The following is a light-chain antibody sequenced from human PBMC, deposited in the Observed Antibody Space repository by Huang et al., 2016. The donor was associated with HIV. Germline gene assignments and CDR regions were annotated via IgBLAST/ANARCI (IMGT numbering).Light chain of an antibody. CDR2: GAS. V-gene: IGKV3-20*01. J-gene: IGKJ1*01. CDR3: QQYGSSPGWT. CDR1: QNVSSSF. Sequence: EIVLTQSPGTLSLSPGARATLSCRASQNVSSSFLAWYQQKLGQAPRLLIYGASTRATGIPDRFSGSGSGTDFTLTISRLEPEDFAVYYCQQYGSSPGWTFGQGTKVEIK.